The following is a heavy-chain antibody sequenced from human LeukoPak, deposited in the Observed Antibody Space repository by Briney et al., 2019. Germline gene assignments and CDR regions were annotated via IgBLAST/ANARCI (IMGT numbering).Heavy chain of an antibody. Sequence: QPGGSLRLSCTASGFTFGDYAMSWFRQAPGKGLEWVGFIRSEAYGGTAEYAASVKGRFTISRDDSKGIAYLQMNSLKPEDTAVYYCIRAVEMATIGRLEAFDIWGQGTMVTVSS. CDR2: IRSEAYGGTA. J-gene: IGHJ3*02. V-gene: IGHV3-49*03. CDR1: GFTFGDYA. D-gene: IGHD5-24*01. CDR3: IRAVEMATIGRLEAFDI.